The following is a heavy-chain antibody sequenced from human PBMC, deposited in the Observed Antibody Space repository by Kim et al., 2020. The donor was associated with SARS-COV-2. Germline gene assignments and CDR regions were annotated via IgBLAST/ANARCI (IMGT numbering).Heavy chain of an antibody. Sequence: GGSLRLSCAASGFTFSSYGMHWVRQAPGKGLEWVAVIWYDGSNKYYADSVKGRFTISRDNSKNTLYLQMNSLRAEDTAVYYCARDAAAAGPNYYYGMDVWGQGTTVTVSS. J-gene: IGHJ6*02. CDR3: ARDAAAAGPNYYYGMDV. CDR1: GFTFSSYG. CDR2: IWYDGSNK. D-gene: IGHD6-13*01. V-gene: IGHV3-33*01.